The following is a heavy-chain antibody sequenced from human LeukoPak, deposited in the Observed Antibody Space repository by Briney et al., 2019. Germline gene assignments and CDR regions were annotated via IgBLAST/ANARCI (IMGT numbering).Heavy chain of an antibody. CDR3: ARAKVGATVYFDY. CDR1: GYTFTGYY. J-gene: IGHJ4*02. V-gene: IGHV1-2*06. D-gene: IGHD1-26*01. Sequence: ASVKVSCKASGYTFTGYYMHWVRQAPGQGLEWMGRINPNSGGTNYAQKFQGRVTMTRDTSISTAYMELSRLRSDDTAVYYCARAKVGATVYFDYWGQGTLVTVSS. CDR2: INPNSGGT.